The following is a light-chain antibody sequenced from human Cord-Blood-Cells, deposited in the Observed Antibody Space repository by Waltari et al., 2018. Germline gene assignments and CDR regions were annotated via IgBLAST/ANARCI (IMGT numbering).Light chain of an antibody. CDR1: QSISSY. J-gene: IGKJ1*01. CDR2: AAS. Sequence: DIQMTQSPPSLSASVGDRVTIPCRASQSISSYLNWDQQKPGEAPKLLFYAASSLQSGVPSRFSGSGSWTDFTLTISSLQPEDFATYYCQQSYSTPWTFGQGTKVEIK. CDR3: QQSYSTPWT. V-gene: IGKV1-39*01.